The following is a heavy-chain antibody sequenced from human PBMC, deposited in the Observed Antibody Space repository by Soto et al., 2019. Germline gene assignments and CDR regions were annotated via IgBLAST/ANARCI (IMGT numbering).Heavy chain of an antibody. V-gene: IGHV3-15*01. Sequence: GGSLRLSCAASGFTFSNAWMNWVRQAPGKGLEWVGRIKSKTDGGTTDYAAPVKGRFTISRDDSKNTLYLQMDSLKTEDTAVYYCPTPTSNFYYYYMDVWGKGTTVTVS. CDR3: PTPTSNFYYYYMDV. D-gene: IGHD3-16*01. CDR2: IKSKTDGGTT. CDR1: GFTFSNAW. J-gene: IGHJ6*03.